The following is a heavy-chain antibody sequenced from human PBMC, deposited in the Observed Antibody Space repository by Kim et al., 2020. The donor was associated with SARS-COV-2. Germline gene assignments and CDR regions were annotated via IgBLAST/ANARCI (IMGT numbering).Heavy chain of an antibody. V-gene: IGHV3-7*01. CDR3: ARGAYQFDY. D-gene: IGHD2-2*01. J-gene: IGHJ4*02. Sequence: SEKSYVDSVRGRFTISRDNAKNSVFLQMDSLRAEDTAVYFCARGAYQFDYWGQGTLVTVSS. CDR2: SEK.